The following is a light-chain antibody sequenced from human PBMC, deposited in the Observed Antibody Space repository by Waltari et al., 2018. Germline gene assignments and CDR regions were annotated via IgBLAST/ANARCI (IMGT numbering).Light chain of an antibody. V-gene: IGKV1-33*01. CDR3: HQYDRVPYT. Sequence: IQMTQSPSSLSASLGDRITITCQASQDIRASLNWYQQRPGQAPKLLIFDASTWESGGPSRFTGRGSGTHFTFTITSLQSEDFATYYCHQYDRVPYTFGQGTRLDI. CDR2: DAS. J-gene: IGKJ2*01. CDR1: QDIRAS.